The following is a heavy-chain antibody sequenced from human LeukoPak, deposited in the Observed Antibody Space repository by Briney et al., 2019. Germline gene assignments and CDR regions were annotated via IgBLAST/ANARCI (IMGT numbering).Heavy chain of an antibody. CDR1: GFTVSSNY. D-gene: IGHD1-1*01. J-gene: IGHJ5*02. CDR2: IKRDGSQK. CDR3: ARLGLEVGGPNWFDP. V-gene: IGHV3-7*01. Sequence: SGGSLRLSCAASGFTVSSNYMNWVRQAPGKGLEWVAHIKRDGSQKYYLDSVKGRFTISRDNAKNSLYLQMNSLRVEDTAVYYCARLGLEVGGPNWFDPWGQGTLVTVSS.